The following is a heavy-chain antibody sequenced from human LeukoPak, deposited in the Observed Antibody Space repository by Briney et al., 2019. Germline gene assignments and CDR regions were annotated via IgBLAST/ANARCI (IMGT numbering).Heavy chain of an antibody. J-gene: IGHJ5*02. CDR1: GGSINSSSYY. V-gene: IGHV4-39*01. CDR3: ARAKLTTPTWFDP. Sequence: SETLSLTCTVSGGSINSSSYYWGWIRQPPGKGLEWIGSIYYSGSTYYNPSLKSRVTISVDTSKNQFSLKLSSVTAADTAVYSCARAKLTTPTWFDPWGQGTLVTVSS. D-gene: IGHD1-14*01. CDR2: IYYSGST.